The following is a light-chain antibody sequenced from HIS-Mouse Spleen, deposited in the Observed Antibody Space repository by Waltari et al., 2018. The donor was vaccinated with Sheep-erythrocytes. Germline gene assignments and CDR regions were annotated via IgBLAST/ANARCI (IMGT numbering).Light chain of an antibody. J-gene: IGLJ3*02. CDR3: SSYTSSSTWV. CDR1: SSDVVGYNY. V-gene: IGLV2-14*01. CDR2: EVS. Sequence: QSALTQPASVSGSPGPSLTISCTGTSSDVVGYNYVSWYQQHPGKAPKLMIYEVSNRPSGVSNRFSGSKSGNTASLTISGLQAEDEADYYCSSYTSSSTWVFGGGTKLTVL.